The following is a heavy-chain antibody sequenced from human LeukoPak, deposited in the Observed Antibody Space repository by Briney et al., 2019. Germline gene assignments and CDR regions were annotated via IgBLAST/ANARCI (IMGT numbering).Heavy chain of an antibody. CDR1: GFTFSTYG. Sequence: PGGSLRLSCGASGFTFSTYGMHWVRQAPGKGLEWVAVIWYDGSIKYYANSVKGRFTSSRDNSKNMLYLQMNSLRAEDTAVYYCAIVATSFDYWGQGTLVTVSS. CDR2: IWYDGSIK. J-gene: IGHJ4*02. D-gene: IGHD5-12*01. CDR3: AIVATSFDY. V-gene: IGHV3-33*01.